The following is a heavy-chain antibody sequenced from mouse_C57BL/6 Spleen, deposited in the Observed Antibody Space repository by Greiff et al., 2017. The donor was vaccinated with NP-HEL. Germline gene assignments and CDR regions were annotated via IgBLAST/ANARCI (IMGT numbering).Heavy chain of an antibody. CDR2: IWGDGSS. V-gene: IGHV2-3*01. CDR1: GFSLTSYG. Sequence: VQGVESGPGLVAPSQSLSITCTVSGFSLTSYGVSWVRQPPGKGLEWLGAIWGDGSSNYHSALISRLSISKDNSKSQVFLKLNSLQTDDTATCYCAKPDDGRGFGYWGQGTLVTVST. J-gene: IGHJ3*01. CDR3: AKPDDGRGFGY. D-gene: IGHD2-3*01.